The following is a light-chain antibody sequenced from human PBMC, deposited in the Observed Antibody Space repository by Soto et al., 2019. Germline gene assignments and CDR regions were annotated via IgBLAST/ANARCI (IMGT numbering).Light chain of an antibody. Sequence: IQVTQSPSSLSASVGDRVTITCRTSQGISSYLAWFQQKPGRAPNLLIYGASTLQSGVPSRFSGSGSGTDFTLTISNLQPEDFATYYCQQLNAYPLTFGQGTRLEIK. V-gene: IGKV1-9*01. CDR1: QGISSY. CDR3: QQLNAYPLT. CDR2: GAS. J-gene: IGKJ5*01.